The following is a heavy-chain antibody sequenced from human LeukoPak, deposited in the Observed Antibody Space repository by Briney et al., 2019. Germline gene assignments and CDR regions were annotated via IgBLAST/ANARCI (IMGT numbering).Heavy chain of an antibody. CDR2: IYYSGST. CDR3: ARGAYYYDSSAFDY. V-gene: IGHV4-31*03. Sequence: SQTLSVTCTVSGGSISSGDYYWSWIRQHPGKGLEWIGYIYYSGSTYYNPSLKSRVTISVDTSKNQFSLKLSSVTAADTAVYYCARGAYYYDSSAFDYWGQGTLVTVSS. CDR1: GGSISSGDYY. J-gene: IGHJ4*02. D-gene: IGHD3-22*01.